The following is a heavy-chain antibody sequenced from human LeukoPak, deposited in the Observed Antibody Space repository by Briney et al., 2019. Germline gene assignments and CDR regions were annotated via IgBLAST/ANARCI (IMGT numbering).Heavy chain of an antibody. Sequence: PSETLSLTCAVYGGSFSGYFRSWIRQPPGKGLEWIGEINHSGSTNYNPSLKSRVSISVDTSKNQFSLKLSSVTAADTAVYYCARGSIAAAGNNWFDPWGQGTLVTVPS. CDR1: GGSFSGYF. D-gene: IGHD6-13*01. V-gene: IGHV4-34*01. CDR2: INHSGST. CDR3: ARGSIAAAGNNWFDP. J-gene: IGHJ5*02.